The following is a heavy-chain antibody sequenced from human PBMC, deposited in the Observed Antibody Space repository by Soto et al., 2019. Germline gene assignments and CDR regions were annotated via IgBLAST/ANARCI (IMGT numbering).Heavy chain of an antibody. D-gene: IGHD3-10*01. CDR3: ARVKVRGVRYYYYGMDV. CDR2: IYYSGST. V-gene: IGHV4-59*01. CDR1: GGSISSYY. Sequence: SETLSLTCTVSGGSISSYYWSWIRQPPGKGLEWIGYIYYSGSTNYNPSLKSRVTISVDTSKNQFSLKLSSVTAADTAVYYCARVKVRGVRYYYYGMDVWGQGTTVTVSS. J-gene: IGHJ6*02.